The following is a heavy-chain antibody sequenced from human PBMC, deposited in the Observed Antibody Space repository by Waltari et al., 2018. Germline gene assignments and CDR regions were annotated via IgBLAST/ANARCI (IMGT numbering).Heavy chain of an antibody. Sequence: EVQLVESGGGLVKPGGSLRLSCAASGFTFSSYSMNWVRQAPGKGLEWVSSISSSSSYIYYADSVKGRFTISRDNAKNSLYLQMNSLRAEDTAVYYCARDPYDSSGYLDYWGQGTLVTVSS. CDR1: GFTFSSYS. CDR3: ARDPYDSSGYLDY. CDR2: ISSSSSYI. V-gene: IGHV3-21*01. D-gene: IGHD3-22*01. J-gene: IGHJ4*02.